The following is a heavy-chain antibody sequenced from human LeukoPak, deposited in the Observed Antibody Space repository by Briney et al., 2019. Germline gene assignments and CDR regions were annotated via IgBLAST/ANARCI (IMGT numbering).Heavy chain of an antibody. Sequence: PSETLSLTCTVSGGSIISSSYYWGWIRQPPGKGLEWIGSIYYSGSTYYNPSLKSRVTITEDTSKNQFSLKLSSVTAADTTVYYCARSHIVAVTGFAFDIWGQGTLVTVSS. V-gene: IGHV4-39*01. CDR1: GGSIISSSYY. J-gene: IGHJ3*02. CDR2: IYYSGST. D-gene: IGHD2-21*02. CDR3: ARSHIVAVTGFAFDI.